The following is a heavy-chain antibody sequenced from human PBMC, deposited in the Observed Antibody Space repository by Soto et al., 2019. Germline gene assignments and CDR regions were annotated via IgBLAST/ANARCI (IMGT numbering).Heavy chain of an antibody. Sequence: EVQLLESGGGLVQPGGSLRLSCAASGFTFSSYAMSWVRQAPGKGLEWVSAISGSGGSTYYADSVKGRFTISRDNSKNTLYLQMNSLRAEDTAVYYCVKDVAANGAAAVFDYWGQGTLVTVSS. CDR2: ISGSGGST. D-gene: IGHD6-13*01. V-gene: IGHV3-23*01. CDR3: VKDVAANGAAAVFDY. J-gene: IGHJ4*02. CDR1: GFTFSSYA.